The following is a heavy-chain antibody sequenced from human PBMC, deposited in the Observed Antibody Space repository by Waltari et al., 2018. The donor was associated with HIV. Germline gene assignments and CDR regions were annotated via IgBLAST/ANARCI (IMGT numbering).Heavy chain of an antibody. CDR3: ARHEPRNSWFDP. CDR2: VFYSGST. V-gene: IGHV4-39*01. D-gene: IGHD1-7*01. J-gene: IGHJ5*02. Sequence: QLQLQESGPGLVKPSETLSLTCSVSGGSISSRYYYWGWIRQPPGKGLEWIGSVFYSGSTYDNPSLKSRVTISVDTSKNQFSLKLTSVTAADTAVYYCARHEPRNSWFDPWGQGTLVTVSS. CDR1: GGSISSRYYY.